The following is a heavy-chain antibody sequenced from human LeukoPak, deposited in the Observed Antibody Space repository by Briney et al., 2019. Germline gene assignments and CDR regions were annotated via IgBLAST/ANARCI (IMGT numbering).Heavy chain of an antibody. CDR1: GGTFSSYA. CDR3: ASALFYSTTSPYYYYMDV. CDR2: IIPIFGTA. V-gene: IGHV1-69*05. D-gene: IGHD4-11*01. Sequence: SVKVSCKASGGTFSSYAISWVRQAPGQGLEWMGGIIPIFGTANYAQKFQGRVTITTDESTSTAYMELSSLRSEDTAVYYCASALFYSTTSPYYYYMDVWGKGTTVTVSS. J-gene: IGHJ6*03.